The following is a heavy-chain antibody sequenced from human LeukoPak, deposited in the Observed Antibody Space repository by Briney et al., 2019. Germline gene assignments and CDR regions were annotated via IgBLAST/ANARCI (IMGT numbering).Heavy chain of an antibody. CDR3: ARGTTIYDGMDV. CDR2: ISTYNGDT. D-gene: IGHD4-17*01. V-gene: IGHV1-18*01. Sequence: ASVKVSCKASGYTFTSYGISWVRQAPGQGLEWMGWISTYNGDTQYAQNLQGRVTMTTDTTTSTAYIELRSLRSDDTAVYYCARGTTIYDGMDVWGQGTTVTVSS. J-gene: IGHJ6*02. CDR1: GYTFTSYG.